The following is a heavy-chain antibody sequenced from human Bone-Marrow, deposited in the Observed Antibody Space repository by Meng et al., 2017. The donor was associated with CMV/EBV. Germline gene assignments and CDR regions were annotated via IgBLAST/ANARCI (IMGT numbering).Heavy chain of an antibody. J-gene: IGHJ4*02. Sequence: SETLSLTCTVSGDSISGTSYYWGWIRQAPGKGLEWIGSISYGGATHYNPALKSRVTISVDTSKNQFSLKLSSVSAADTAVYYCARFLRGANWGQGTLVTVSS. CDR3: ARFLRGAN. CDR1: GDSISGTSYY. D-gene: IGHD3-10*01. CDR2: ISYGGAT. V-gene: IGHV4-39*07.